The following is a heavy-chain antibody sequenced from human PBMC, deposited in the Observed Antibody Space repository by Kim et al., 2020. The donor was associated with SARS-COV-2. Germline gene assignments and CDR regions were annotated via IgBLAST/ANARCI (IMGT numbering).Heavy chain of an antibody. V-gene: IGHV3-30*04. J-gene: IGHJ3*02. Sequence: GGSLRLSCAASGFTFSSYAMHWVRQAPGKGLEWVAVISYDGSNKYYPDSVKGRFTISRDNSKNTLYLQMNSLRAEDTAVYYCARDKHYYGSGKGAFDIWGQGTMGTLSS. CDR1: GFTFSSYA. CDR2: ISYDGSNK. D-gene: IGHD3-10*01. CDR3: ARDKHYYGSGKGAFDI.